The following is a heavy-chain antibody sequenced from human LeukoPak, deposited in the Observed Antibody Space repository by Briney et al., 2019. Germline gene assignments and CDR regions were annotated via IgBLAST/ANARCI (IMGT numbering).Heavy chain of an antibody. CDR3: ARGSGGPRTDY. J-gene: IGHJ4*02. Sequence: PGGSLRLSCSASGFTFSTYWMSWVRQAPGKGLEWVANMKRDGSEIYYVDSVRGRFTISRDNARNSLYLQMNSLRAEDTAVYYCARGSGGPRTDYWGQGTLVTVSS. V-gene: IGHV3-7*01. CDR2: MKRDGSEI. D-gene: IGHD2-15*01. CDR1: GFTFSTYW.